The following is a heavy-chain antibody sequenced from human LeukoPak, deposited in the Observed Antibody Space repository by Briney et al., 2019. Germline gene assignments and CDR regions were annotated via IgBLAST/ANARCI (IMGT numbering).Heavy chain of an antibody. CDR1: GFTFSSYA. CDR3: AKELVMVGDPGDY. D-gene: IGHD3-16*01. J-gene: IGHJ4*02. Sequence: GGSLRLSCAASGFTFSSYAMHWVRQAPGKGLEWVAVISYDGSNKYYADSVKGRFTISRDNSKNTLYLQMNSLRAEDTAVYYCAKELVMVGDPGDYWGQGTLVTVSS. CDR2: ISYDGSNK. V-gene: IGHV3-30*04.